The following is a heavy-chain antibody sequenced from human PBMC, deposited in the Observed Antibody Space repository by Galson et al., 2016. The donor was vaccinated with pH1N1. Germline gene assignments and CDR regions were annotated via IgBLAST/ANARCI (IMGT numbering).Heavy chain of an antibody. D-gene: IGHD3-10*01. Sequence: ETLSLTCAVSGGSFSGYYWSWIRQPPGKGLEWIGDIHHSRGTNYNPSLKSRVTISEDTSKNQFSLKLSSVTAADTAVYYCVRRVVGELLGNWFDPWGQGTLVTVSS. J-gene: IGHJ5*02. CDR2: IHHSRGT. CDR1: GGSFSGYY. CDR3: VRRVVGELLGNWFDP. V-gene: IGHV4-34*01.